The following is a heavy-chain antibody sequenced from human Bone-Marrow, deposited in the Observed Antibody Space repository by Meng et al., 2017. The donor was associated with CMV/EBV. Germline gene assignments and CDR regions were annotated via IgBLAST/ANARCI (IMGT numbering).Heavy chain of an antibody. CDR2: INPNSGGT. Sequence: TFTGYYMHWVRQAPGQGLEWMGWINPNSGGTNYAQKFQGRVTMTRDTSISTAYMELSRLRSDDTAVYYCARAYCSSTSCYSVWVDPWGQGTLVTVSS. J-gene: IGHJ5*02. CDR3: ARAYCSSTSCYSVWVDP. D-gene: IGHD2-2*02. CDR1: TFTGYY. V-gene: IGHV1-2*02.